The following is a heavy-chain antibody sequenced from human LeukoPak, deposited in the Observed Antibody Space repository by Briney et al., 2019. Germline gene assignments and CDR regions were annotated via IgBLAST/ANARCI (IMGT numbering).Heavy chain of an antibody. D-gene: IGHD3-10*01. CDR3: ARDVLGPRSYIYFYNGMDV. Sequence: SQTLSLTCAISGDLVSSNRAAWNWIRQSPSRGLEWLGRTYYRSKWYNDYAVSVKSRITVNADTAKNQFSLQLNSVTPEDTAVYYCARDVLGPRSYIYFYNGMDVWGQGTTVTVSS. V-gene: IGHV6-1*01. J-gene: IGHJ6*02. CDR2: TYYRSKWYN. CDR1: GDLVSSNRAA.